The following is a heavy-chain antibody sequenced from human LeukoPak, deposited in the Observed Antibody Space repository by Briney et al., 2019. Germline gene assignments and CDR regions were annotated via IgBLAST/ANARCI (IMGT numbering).Heavy chain of an antibody. D-gene: IGHD2-15*01. CDR3: ARDCSGGSCYDY. CDR1: GGSFSGYY. Sequence: SETLSLTCAVYGGSFSGYYWSWIRQPPGKGLEWIGEINHSGSTNYNPSLKSRVTISVDTSKNQFSLELSSVTAADTAVYYCARDCSGGSCYDYWGQGTLVTVSS. V-gene: IGHV4-34*01. CDR2: INHSGST. J-gene: IGHJ4*02.